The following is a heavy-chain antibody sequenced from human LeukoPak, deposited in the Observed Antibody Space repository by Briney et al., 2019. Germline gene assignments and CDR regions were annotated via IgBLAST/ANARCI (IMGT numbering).Heavy chain of an antibody. CDR2: TYSGGST. CDR3: ARSRSGYYEDY. CDR1: GFTVSSTY. J-gene: IGHJ4*02. V-gene: IGHV3-66*01. D-gene: IGHD3-22*01. Sequence: GGSLRLSCLASGFTVSSTYMSWVRQAPGKGLEWVSVTYSGGSTYYADSVKGRCTISRDNSKNTLYLQMNSLRGEDTAVYYCARSRSGYYEDYWGQGTLVTVSS.